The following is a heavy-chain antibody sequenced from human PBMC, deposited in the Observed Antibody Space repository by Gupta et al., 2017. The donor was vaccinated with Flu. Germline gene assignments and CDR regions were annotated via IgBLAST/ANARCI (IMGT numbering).Heavy chain of an antibody. Sequence: QVQLVESGGGVVQPGRSLRLSCAASGFTFSSYAMHWVRQAPGKGLEWVAVISYDGSNKYYADSVKGRFTISRDNSKNTLYLQMNSLRAEDTAVYYCARDHRHYYYYYMDVWGKGTTVPVSS. J-gene: IGHJ6*03. CDR3: ARDHRHYYYYYMDV. V-gene: IGHV3-30-3*01. CDR1: GFTFSSYA. CDR2: ISYDGSNK.